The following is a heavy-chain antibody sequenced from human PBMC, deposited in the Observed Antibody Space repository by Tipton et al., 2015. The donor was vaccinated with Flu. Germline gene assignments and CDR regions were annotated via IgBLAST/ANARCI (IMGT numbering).Heavy chain of an antibody. CDR1: GYTFTSYD. CDR3: SRGDY. J-gene: IGHJ4*02. V-gene: IGHV1-8*01. Sequence: QLVQSGAEAKEPGASVKVSCKTSGYTFTSYDINWVRQATGQGLEWMGWMNPNSGNTGYAQKVEGRVTLTMDTSISTAYLELSSLRSEDTAVYYCSRGDYWGQGTLVTVSS. CDR2: MNPNSGNT.